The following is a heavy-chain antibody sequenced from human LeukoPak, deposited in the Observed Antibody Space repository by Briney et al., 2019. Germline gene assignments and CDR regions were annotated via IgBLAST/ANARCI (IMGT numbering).Heavy chain of an antibody. V-gene: IGHV1-69*04. CDR2: IIPILGIA. CDR3: ARDKWELLGPLDY. D-gene: IGHD1-26*01. CDR1: GGTFSSYA. Sequence: GASVKVSCKAFGGTFSSYAISWVRQAPGQGLKWMGRIIPILGIANYAQKFQGRVTITADKSTSTAYMELSSLRSEDTAVYYCARDKWELLGPLDYWGQGTLVTVSS. J-gene: IGHJ4*02.